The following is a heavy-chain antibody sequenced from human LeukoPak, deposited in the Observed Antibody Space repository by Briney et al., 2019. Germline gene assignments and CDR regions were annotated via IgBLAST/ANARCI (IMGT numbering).Heavy chain of an antibody. J-gene: IGHJ4*02. V-gene: IGHV3-21*01. D-gene: IGHD3-22*01. Sequence: GGSLRLSCAASGLTISNSWMNWVRQAPGKGLESVSSISSNSSYIYYADSVKGRFTISRDNAKNSLYLQMNSLRAEDTAVYYCATLTHTTYYYDSSGYYIDYWGQGTLVTVSS. CDR1: GLTISNSW. CDR2: ISSNSSYI. CDR3: ATLTHTTYYYDSSGYYIDY.